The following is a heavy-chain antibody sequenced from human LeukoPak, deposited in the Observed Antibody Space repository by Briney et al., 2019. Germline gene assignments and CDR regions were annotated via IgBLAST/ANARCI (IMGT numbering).Heavy chain of an antibody. CDR1: GFTFSSYW. D-gene: IGHD6-25*01. J-gene: IGHJ4*02. CDR3: ARGSSAAAESYFDY. CDR2: ITSDGSST. V-gene: IGHV3-74*01. Sequence: GGSLRLSCAASGFTFSSYWMHWVRQAPGKGLVWVARITSDGSSTSYADSVKGRFTISRDNAKNSLYLQMNSLRAEDTAVYYCARGSSAAAESYFDYWGQGTLVTVSS.